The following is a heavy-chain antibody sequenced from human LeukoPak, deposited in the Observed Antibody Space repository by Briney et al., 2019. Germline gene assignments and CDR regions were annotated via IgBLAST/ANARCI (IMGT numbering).Heavy chain of an antibody. CDR3: TRGSRYCSSGSCYGWFDP. Sequence: PSETLSLTCTVSGDSISSYYWSWIRQPPGKGLEWIGYIYYSGSTNYNPSLKSRVTISVDTSKNQFSLKLNSVTAADTAIYYCTRGSRYCSSGSCYGWFDPWGQGTLVTVSS. D-gene: IGHD2-15*01. CDR2: IYYSGST. J-gene: IGHJ5*02. CDR1: GDSISSYY. V-gene: IGHV4-59*13.